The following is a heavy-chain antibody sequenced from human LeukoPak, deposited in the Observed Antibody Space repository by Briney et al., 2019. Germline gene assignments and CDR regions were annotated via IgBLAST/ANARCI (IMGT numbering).Heavy chain of an antibody. CDR2: ISSSSSYI. V-gene: IGHV3-21*01. J-gene: IGHJ4*02. CDR1: GFTFSSYS. CDR3: ARVGRCSSTSCYVGGGFDY. Sequence: GGSLRLSCAASGFTFSSYSMNWVRQAPGEGLEWVSSISSSSSYIYYADSVKGRFTISRDNAKNSPYLQMNSLRAEDTAVYYCARVGRCSSTSCYVGGGFDYWGQGTLVTVSS. D-gene: IGHD2-2*01.